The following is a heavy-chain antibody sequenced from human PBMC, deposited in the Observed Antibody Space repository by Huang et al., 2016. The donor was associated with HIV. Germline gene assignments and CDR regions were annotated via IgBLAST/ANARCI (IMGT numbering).Heavy chain of an antibody. Sequence: EVQLVESGGGLVQPGGYLRLSCAASGFTFSSYSMNWVRQAPGKGLELVSYMSMSSSTIYYADSGKGRFTISRDNSKNSLYLQMNSLRAEDTAVYYCARGIAAAGSSDYWGQGTLVTVSS. CDR2: MSMSSSTI. CDR3: ARGIAAAGSSDY. J-gene: IGHJ4*02. D-gene: IGHD6-13*01. CDR1: GFTFSSYS. V-gene: IGHV3-48*01.